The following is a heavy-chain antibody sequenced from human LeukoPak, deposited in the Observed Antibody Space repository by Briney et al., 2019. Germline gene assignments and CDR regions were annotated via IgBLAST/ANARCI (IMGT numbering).Heavy chain of an antibody. Sequence: GGSLRLSCAASGFTFSSYWMSWVRQAPGKGLEWVANIKQDGSEKYYVDSVKGRFTISRDNAKNSLYLQMNSLRAEDTAVYYCARPPLGYYDILTGHYYYYGMDVWGQGTTVTVSS. J-gene: IGHJ6*02. D-gene: IGHD3-9*01. CDR3: ARPPLGYYDILTGHYYYYGMDV. V-gene: IGHV3-7*01. CDR1: GFTFSSYW. CDR2: IKQDGSEK.